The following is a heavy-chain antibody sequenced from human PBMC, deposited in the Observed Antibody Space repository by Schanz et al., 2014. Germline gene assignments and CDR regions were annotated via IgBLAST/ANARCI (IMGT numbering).Heavy chain of an antibody. CDR3: ARDAGGEVGDYLGMGV. CDR1: GYTFNNHG. D-gene: IGHD3-10*01. Sequence: TVSCKASGYTFNNHGIRWVRQAPGQGLEWMGWISVYHGHTNYAEKVHGRVTMTTDTSTSTAYMELRSQRADDTDVYYCARDAGGEVGDYLGMGVWGRGNADNDST. CDR2: ISVYHGHT. J-gene: IGHJ6*01. V-gene: IGHV1-18*01.